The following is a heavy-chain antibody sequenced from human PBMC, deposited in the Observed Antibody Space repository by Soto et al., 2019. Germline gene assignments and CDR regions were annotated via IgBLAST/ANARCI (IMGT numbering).Heavy chain of an antibody. Sequence: PGGSLRLSCVASGFTFTNYALSWVRQAPGKGLEWVSSISGSGTDTKYADSVKGRFTISRDNSKNTVYLQVNSLRGEDTAVYYCAKNCGGNCYSPSRIVFQHWGQGTQVTVSS. J-gene: IGHJ1*01. V-gene: IGHV3-23*01. CDR2: ISGSGTDT. CDR1: GFTFTNYA. D-gene: IGHD2-21*01. CDR3: AKNCGGNCYSPSRIVFQH.